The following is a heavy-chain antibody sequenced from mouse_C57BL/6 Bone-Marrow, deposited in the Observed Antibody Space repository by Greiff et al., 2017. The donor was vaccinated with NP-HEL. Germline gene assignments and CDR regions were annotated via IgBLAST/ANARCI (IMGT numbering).Heavy chain of an antibody. CDR2: IYPSDSET. Sequence: QVQLQQPGAELVRPGSSVKLSCKASGYTFTSYWMDWVKQRPGQGLEWIGNIYPSDSETHYNQKFKDKATLTVDKSSSTAYMQLSSLTYEDSAVYYCAREDYYGSSYGWYFDVWGTGTTVTVSS. V-gene: IGHV1-61*01. CDR3: AREDYYGSSYGWYFDV. CDR1: GYTFTSYW. D-gene: IGHD1-1*01. J-gene: IGHJ1*03.